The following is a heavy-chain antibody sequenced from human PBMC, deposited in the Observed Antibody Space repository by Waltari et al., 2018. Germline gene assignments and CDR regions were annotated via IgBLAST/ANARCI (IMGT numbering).Heavy chain of an antibody. V-gene: IGHV1-46*01. CDR2: INPSGGSQ. J-gene: IGHJ3*02. D-gene: IGHD3-16*01. CDR3: ARTGASGGVWNKRGGAFDI. Sequence: QVQLVQSGAEVKKPGASVKVSCKASGYTFTSYYMHWVRQAPGQGLEWMGIINPSGGSQSYAKKFQGRVTMTRDTSTSTVYMELSSLRSDDTAVYYCARTGASGGVWNKRGGAFDIWGQGTMVTVSS. CDR1: GYTFTSYY.